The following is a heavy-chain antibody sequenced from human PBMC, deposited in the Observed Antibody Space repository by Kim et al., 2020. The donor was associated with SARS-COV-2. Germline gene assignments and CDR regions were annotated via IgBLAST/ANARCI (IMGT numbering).Heavy chain of an antibody. CDR3: ARQRYYGSESYYSYYYYYGRDV. V-gene: IGHV5-51*01. J-gene: IGHJ6*02. CDR2: IYPGDSDT. Sequence: GESLKISCKGSGYSFTSYWIGWVRQMPGKGLEWMWIIYPGDSDTRYSPSFQGQVTISADKSISTDYLQWSSLKASDTAMYYCARQRYYGSESYYSYYYYYGRDVWGQGTRVTVPS. D-gene: IGHD3-10*01. CDR1: GYSFTSYW.